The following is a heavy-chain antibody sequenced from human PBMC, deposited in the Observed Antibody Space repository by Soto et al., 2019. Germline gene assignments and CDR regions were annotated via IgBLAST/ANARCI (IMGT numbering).Heavy chain of an antibody. CDR3: ASVSGHNTGYYSVYFMDV. CDR1: GGSISSGDYY. Sequence: SETLSLTCNVSGGSISSGDYYWTWIRQSPGKGLEWIGYIYYTGSTFYSPSLKSRVTISLDTSENHFSLDMNSVTAADTAVYFCASVSGHNTGYYSVYFMDVWGQGSTVTVSS. V-gene: IGHV4-30-4*01. D-gene: IGHD5-18*01. CDR2: IYYTGST. J-gene: IGHJ6*02.